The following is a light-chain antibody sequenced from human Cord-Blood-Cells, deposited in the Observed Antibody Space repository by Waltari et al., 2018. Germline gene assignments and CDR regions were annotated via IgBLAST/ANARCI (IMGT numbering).Light chain of an antibody. CDR3: QQYGSSPRT. J-gene: IGKJ1*01. CDR2: GAS. V-gene: IGKV3-20*01. Sequence: EIVLTQSPGTLSLSPGERATCACRASQSVSSSYLAWYQQKPGQAPRLLIYGASSRATGIPDRFSGSGSGTDFTLTISRLEPEDFAVYYCQQYGSSPRTFGQGTKVEIK. CDR1: QSVSSSY.